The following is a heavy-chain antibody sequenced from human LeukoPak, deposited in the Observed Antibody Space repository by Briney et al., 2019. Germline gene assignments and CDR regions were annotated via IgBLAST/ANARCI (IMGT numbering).Heavy chain of an antibody. CDR2: IKEDGSEK. CDR3: ATDVDAD. CDR1: GLTFSSSW. Sequence: GGSLRLSCAASGLTFSSSWMTWVRQTPGKGLEWVANIKEDGSEKYYVDSVKGRFTISRDNAKNSLYLQMNSLRAEDTALYYCATDVDADWGQGTLVTVSS. V-gene: IGHV3-7*01. J-gene: IGHJ4*02.